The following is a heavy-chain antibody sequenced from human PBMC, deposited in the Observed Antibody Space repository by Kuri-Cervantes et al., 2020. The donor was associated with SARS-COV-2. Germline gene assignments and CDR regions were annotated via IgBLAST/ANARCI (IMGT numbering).Heavy chain of an antibody. CDR1: GYTFTSYG. CDR3: AREWVDPLGYSNKDYYYYGMDV. V-gene: IGHV1-18*04. CDR2: ISAYNGNT. J-gene: IGHJ6*02. D-gene: IGHD4-11*01. Sequence: ASVKVSCKASGYTFTSYGISWVRQAPGQGLEWMGWISAYNGNTNYAQKLQGRVTMTTDTSTSTAYMELRSLRSEDTAVYYCAREWVDPLGYSNKDYYYYGMDVWGQGTTVTVSS.